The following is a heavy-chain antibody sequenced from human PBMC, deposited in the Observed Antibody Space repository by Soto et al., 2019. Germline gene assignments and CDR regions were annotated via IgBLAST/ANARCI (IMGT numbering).Heavy chain of an antibody. V-gene: IGHV3-23*01. CDR3: AKSGYYDSSGYHDY. CDR2: ISGSGDST. CDR1: GFTFSSYA. Sequence: GSLILSCAVSGFTFSSYAMSWVRQAPGKGLEWASAISGSGDSTYSADSVKGRFTISRDHSKNTVYLQMNSLRAEDTAVYYCAKSGYYDSSGYHDYWGQGTLVTVSS. D-gene: IGHD3-22*01. J-gene: IGHJ4*02.